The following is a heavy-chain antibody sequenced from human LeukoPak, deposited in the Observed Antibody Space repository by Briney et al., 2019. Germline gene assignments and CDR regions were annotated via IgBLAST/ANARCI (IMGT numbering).Heavy chain of an antibody. Sequence: GGSLRLSCAASGFTFSSYWMSWVRQAPGKGLEWVSSISSDTNFIYYADSVKGRFTISRDNSKNTVYLQMNNMRVDDTAVYCCARVAGWHWFDPWGQGTLVTVSS. D-gene: IGHD6-19*01. J-gene: IGHJ5*02. CDR2: ISSDTNFI. CDR1: GFTFSSYW. CDR3: ARVAGWHWFDP. V-gene: IGHV3-21*04.